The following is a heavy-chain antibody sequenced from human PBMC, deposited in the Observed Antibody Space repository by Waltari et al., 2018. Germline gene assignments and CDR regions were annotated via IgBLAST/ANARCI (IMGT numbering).Heavy chain of an antibody. V-gene: IGHV4-31*03. CDR2: IYSSGRT. Sequence: QVQLQESGPGLVKPSETLSLTCTVSGDSISSGDFYWSWIHQHPGRGLEWIGYIYSSGRTYYKPSLKSRITISVDTSKNQFSLTLSSVTAADTAVYYCARAPRGYSGYDHFDYWGQGILVTVSS. CDR3: ARAPRGYSGYDHFDY. J-gene: IGHJ4*02. D-gene: IGHD5-12*01. CDR1: GDSISSGDFY.